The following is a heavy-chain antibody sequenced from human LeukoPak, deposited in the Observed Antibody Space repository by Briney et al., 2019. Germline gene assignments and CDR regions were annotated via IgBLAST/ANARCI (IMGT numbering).Heavy chain of an antibody. CDR2: IYYSGTT. V-gene: IGHV4-59*01. D-gene: IGHD6-19*01. CDR3: ASVGNSGWHYFDY. J-gene: IGHJ4*02. CDR1: GGSISGYY. Sequence: PSETLSLTCTVSGGSISGYYWSWIRQPPGKGLEWIGYIYYSGTTNYNPSLKSRVTISVDTSKNQFSLRLNSVTAADTAVYYCASVGNSGWHYFDYWGQGTLVTVSS.